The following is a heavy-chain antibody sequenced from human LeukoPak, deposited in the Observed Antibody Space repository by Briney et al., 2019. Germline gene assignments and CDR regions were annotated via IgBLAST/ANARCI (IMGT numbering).Heavy chain of an antibody. CDR3: ARDRGAYYFDY. V-gene: IGHV3-72*01. J-gene: IGHJ4*02. D-gene: IGHD3-10*01. CDR2: IRNKANSYTT. CDR1: GFTFSDHY. Sequence: PGGSLRLSCAASGFTFSDHYMDWVRQAPGKGLEWVGRIRNKANSYTTEYAASVKGRFTIPRDDSKNSLYLQMNSLKTGDTAVYYCARDRGAYYFDYWGQGTLVTVSS.